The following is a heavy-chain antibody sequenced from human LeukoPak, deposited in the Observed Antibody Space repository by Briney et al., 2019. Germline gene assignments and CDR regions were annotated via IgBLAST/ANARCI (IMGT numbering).Heavy chain of an antibody. V-gene: IGHV3-9*01. CDR2: ISWSSGSI. CDR3: AKEERAPGIVPAAIHGYFQH. J-gene: IGHJ1*01. D-gene: IGHD2-2*02. CDR1: GFTFDDYA. Sequence: GGSLRLSCAASGFTFDDYAMHWVRQAPGKGLEWVSGISWSSGSIGYADSVKGRFTISRDNSKNTLYLQMNSLRAEDTAVYYCAKEERAPGIVPAAIHGYFQHWGQGTLVTVSS.